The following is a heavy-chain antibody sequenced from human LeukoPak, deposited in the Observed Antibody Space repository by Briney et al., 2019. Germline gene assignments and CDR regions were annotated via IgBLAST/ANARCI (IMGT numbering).Heavy chain of an antibody. Sequence: PSETLSLTCAVYGGSFSGYYWSWIRQPPGKGLEWIGEINHSGSTNYNPSLKSRVTISVDTSKNQFSLKLSSVTAADTAVYYCARPNKVGATLGAFDIWGQGTMVTVSS. D-gene: IGHD1-26*01. J-gene: IGHJ3*02. CDR3: ARPNKVGATLGAFDI. V-gene: IGHV4-34*01. CDR2: INHSGST. CDR1: GGSFSGYY.